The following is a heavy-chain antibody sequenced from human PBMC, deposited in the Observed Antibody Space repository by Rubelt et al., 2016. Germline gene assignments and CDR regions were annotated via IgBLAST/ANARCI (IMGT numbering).Heavy chain of an antibody. J-gene: IGHJ6*02. D-gene: IGHD2-15*01. CDR2: IYSGGST. CDR1: EFTVSSNY. CDR3: ATQRVVAVYGMDV. Sequence: EVQLVESGGGLVQPGGSLRLSCAASEFTVSSNYMNWVRQAPGKGLEWVSVIYSGGSTYYADSVKVRFTISRDNSKNTRYIQMNSLRAEDTAVDYCATQRVVAVYGMDVWGQGTTVTVSS. V-gene: IGHV3-66*01.